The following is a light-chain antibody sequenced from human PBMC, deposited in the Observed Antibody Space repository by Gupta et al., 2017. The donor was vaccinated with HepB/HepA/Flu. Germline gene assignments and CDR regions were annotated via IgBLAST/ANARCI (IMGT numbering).Light chain of an antibody. J-gene: IGLJ2*01. CDR3: GPWDSSLSAVV. Sequence: SVLTQPPAVSAAPGQKVTISCSGSSSNIGNNYVYWYQQLPGTAPQLLYYENNKRPAGIRDRSAGSKSGTAATPSITGRQTGDEADYYCGPWDSSLSAVVFGGGTKLTVL. CDR1: SSNIGNNY. V-gene: IGLV1-51*02. CDR2: ENN.